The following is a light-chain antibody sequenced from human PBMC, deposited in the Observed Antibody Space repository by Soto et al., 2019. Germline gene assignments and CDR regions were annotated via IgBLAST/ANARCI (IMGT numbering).Light chain of an antibody. J-gene: IGKJ1*01. CDR1: QTISSW. Sequence: DIQMTQSPSTLSGSVGDRVTITCRASQTISSWLAWYQQKPGKAPKLLIYKASTLKSGVPSRFSGSGSGTEFTLTISSLQPDDFATYYCQQNGNSPRTFGQGTKADIK. V-gene: IGKV1-5*03. CDR2: KAS. CDR3: QQNGNSPRT.